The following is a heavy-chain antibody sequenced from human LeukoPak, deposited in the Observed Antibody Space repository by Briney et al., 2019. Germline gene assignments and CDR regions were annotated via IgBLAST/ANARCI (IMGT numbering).Heavy chain of an antibody. CDR2: IYHNGNT. J-gene: IGHJ4*02. CDR1: GGSISSGGYS. CDR3: ASGGYSYGFDY. D-gene: IGHD5-18*01. Sequence: PSETLSLTCTVSGGSISSGGYSWSWIRQPPGKGLEWIGYIYHNGNTYYSPSLKSRVTISVDRSKNQLSLKLSSVTAADTAMYYCASGGYSYGFDYWGQGTLVTVSS. V-gene: IGHV4-30-2*01.